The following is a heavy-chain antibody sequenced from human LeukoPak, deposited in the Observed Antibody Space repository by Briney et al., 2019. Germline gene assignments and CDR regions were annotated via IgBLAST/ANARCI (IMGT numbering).Heavy chain of an antibody. J-gene: IGHJ4*02. CDR1: GFTLSSYA. CDR3: AKQGFGC. Sequence: GGSLRLSCTASGFTLSSYAMSWVRQAPGEGLEWVSTISGSADNTNYAEAVKGRFTISRDNSKITMYLQMNSLRAEDTAVYYCAKQGFGCWGQGTLVTVSS. V-gene: IGHV3-23*01. CDR2: ISGSADNT.